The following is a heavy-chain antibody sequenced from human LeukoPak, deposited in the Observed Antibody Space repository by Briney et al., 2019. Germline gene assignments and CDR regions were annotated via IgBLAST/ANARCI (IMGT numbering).Heavy chain of an antibody. Sequence: SQTLSLTCAVSGGSISSGGYSWSWIRQPPGKGLEWIGYIYHSGSTNYNPSLKSRVTISVDTSKNQLSLKLSSVTAADTAVYYCARGRYYYDSSGYYHDAFDIWGQGTMVTVSS. CDR3: ARGRYYYDSSGYYHDAFDI. J-gene: IGHJ3*02. CDR2: IYHSGST. V-gene: IGHV4-30-2*01. D-gene: IGHD3-22*01. CDR1: GGSISSGGYS.